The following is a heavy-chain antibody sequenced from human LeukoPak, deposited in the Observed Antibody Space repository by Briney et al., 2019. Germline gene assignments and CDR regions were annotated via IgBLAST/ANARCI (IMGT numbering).Heavy chain of an antibody. V-gene: IGHV3-23*01. Sequence: PGGSLSLSCAASGFTFSSYAMSWVRQAPGKGLEWVSAISGSGGSTYYADSVKGRFTISRDNSKNTLYLQMNSLRAEDTAVYYCAKSRYYYDSSGKYYYYYMDVWGKGTTVTVSS. CDR1: GFTFSSYA. J-gene: IGHJ6*03. D-gene: IGHD3-22*01. CDR3: AKSRYYYDSSGKYYYYYMDV. CDR2: ISGSGGST.